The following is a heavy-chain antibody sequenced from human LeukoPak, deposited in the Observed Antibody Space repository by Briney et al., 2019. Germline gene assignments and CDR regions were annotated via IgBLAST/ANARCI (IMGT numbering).Heavy chain of an antibody. CDR2: IYYSGST. CDR1: GGSISSSSYY. Sequence: SETLSLTCTVSGGSISSSSYYWSWIRQPPGKGLEWIGYIYYSGSTNYNPSLKSRVTISVDTSKNHFSLKLSSVTAADTAVYYCARENSGGYFDHWGLGTLVPVSS. D-gene: IGHD3-22*01. CDR3: ARENSGGYFDH. V-gene: IGHV4-61*03. J-gene: IGHJ4*02.